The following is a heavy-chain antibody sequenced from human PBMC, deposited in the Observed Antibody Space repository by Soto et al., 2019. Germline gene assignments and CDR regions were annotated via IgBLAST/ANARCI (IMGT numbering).Heavy chain of an antibody. Sequence: QVQLVESGGGVVQPGRSLRLSCAASGFTFSNYGMHWVRQAPGKGLEWVAVIWYDGSNKYYADSVKGRFTISRDNSKNPLYLQMNSLRPEDTAVYYCAGGDCGGDCSLGHWGQGTLVTVSS. CDR2: IWYDGSNK. D-gene: IGHD2-21*02. CDR3: AGGDCGGDCSLGH. CDR1: GFTFSNYG. J-gene: IGHJ1*01. V-gene: IGHV3-33*01.